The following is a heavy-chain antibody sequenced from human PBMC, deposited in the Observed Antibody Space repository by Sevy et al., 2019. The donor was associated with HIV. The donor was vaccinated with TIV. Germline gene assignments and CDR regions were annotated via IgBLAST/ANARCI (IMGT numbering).Heavy chain of an antibody. CDR3: ARDLGYESTGYLPLFDN. V-gene: IGHV3-30-3*01. Sequence: GGSLRLSCAASGFTFSTHGMHWVRQAPGKGLEWVAVISYDGNIEYYPDSVKGRFTISRDDSKNTLYLQMNSLRSEDTALYYWARDLGYESTGYLPLFDNWGQGTLVTVSS. J-gene: IGHJ4*02. CDR2: ISYDGNIE. D-gene: IGHD3-22*01. CDR1: GFTFSTHG.